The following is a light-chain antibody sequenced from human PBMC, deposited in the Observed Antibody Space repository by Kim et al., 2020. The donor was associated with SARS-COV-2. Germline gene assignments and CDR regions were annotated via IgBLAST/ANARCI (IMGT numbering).Light chain of an antibody. CDR3: QQYHTSPWT. CDR1: QSIASGY. CDR2: GAS. Sequence: PGERATLSCRASQSIASGYIAWYQQKPGQAPRLLIYGASNRATDIPFRFSASGSGTDFILTISRLEPEDFAVYHCQQYHTSPWTFGQGTKVDIK. J-gene: IGKJ1*01. V-gene: IGKV3-20*01.